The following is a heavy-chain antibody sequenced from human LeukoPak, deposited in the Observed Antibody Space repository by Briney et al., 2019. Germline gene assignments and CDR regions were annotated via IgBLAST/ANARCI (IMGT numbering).Heavy chain of an antibody. D-gene: IGHD3-10*01. Sequence: GGSLRLSCAASGFTFSSYAMSWVRQAPGQGLEWVAAISGSGGSTYYADSVKGRFTISRDNSKNTLYLQMNSLRSEDTAVYYCASQRGEDTMVRGVLYFGYYYYGMDVWGQGTTVTVSS. CDR1: GFTFSSYA. V-gene: IGHV3-23*01. J-gene: IGHJ6*02. CDR3: ASQRGEDTMVRGVLYFGYYYYGMDV. CDR2: ISGSGGST.